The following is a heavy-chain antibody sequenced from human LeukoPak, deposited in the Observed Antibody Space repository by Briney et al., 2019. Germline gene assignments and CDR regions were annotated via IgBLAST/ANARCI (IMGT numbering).Heavy chain of an antibody. CDR3: ARDGGGSYLTYYFDY. CDR1: GFTFSSYG. V-gene: IGHV3-33*01. Sequence: PGGSLRLSCAASGFTFSSYGMHWVRQAPDKGLEWVAVIWYDGSNKYYADSVKGRFTISRDNSKNALYLQMNSLRAEDTAVYYCARDGGGSYLTYYFDYWGLGTLVTVSS. J-gene: IGHJ4*02. CDR2: IWYDGSNK. D-gene: IGHD1-26*01.